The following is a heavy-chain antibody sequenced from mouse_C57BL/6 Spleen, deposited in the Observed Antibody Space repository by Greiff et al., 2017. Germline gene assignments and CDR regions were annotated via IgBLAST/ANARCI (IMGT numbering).Heavy chain of an antibody. J-gene: IGHJ3*01. V-gene: IGHV1-64*01. CDR2: IHPNSGST. CDR1: GYTFTSYW. D-gene: IGHD2-4*01. Sequence: QVQLQQPGAELVKPGASVKLSCKASGYTFTSYWMHWVKQRPGQGLEWIGMIHPNSGSTNYNEKFKSKATLTVDKSSSTAYMQLSSLTSEDSAVYCCARSGDYDGGFAYWGQGTLVTVSA. CDR3: ARSGDYDGGFAY.